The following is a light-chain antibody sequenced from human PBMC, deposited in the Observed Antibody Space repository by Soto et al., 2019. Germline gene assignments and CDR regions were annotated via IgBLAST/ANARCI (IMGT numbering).Light chain of an antibody. CDR2: RAS. V-gene: IGKV3-15*01. Sequence: EIVMTQSPATLSVSPGEGATLSCRASQSVNSNLAWYRHKPGQAPRLLIYRASTRAAGLPDRFSGSGSGTEFTLTISSLQSEDFAVYYCQQYHKWPITCGQGTRL. CDR1: QSVNSN. CDR3: QQYHKWPIT. J-gene: IGKJ5*01.